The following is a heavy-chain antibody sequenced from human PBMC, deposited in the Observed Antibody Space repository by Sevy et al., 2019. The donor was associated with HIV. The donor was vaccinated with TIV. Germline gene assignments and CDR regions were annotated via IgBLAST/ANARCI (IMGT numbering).Heavy chain of an antibody. CDR2: IWYDGSNK. D-gene: IGHD3-10*01. J-gene: IGHJ6*02. Sequence: QLGGSLRLSCAASGFTFSSYGMHWVRQAPGKGLEWVAVIWYDGSNKYYADSVKGRFTISRDNSKNTLYLQMNSLRAEDTAVYYCASSGTYYYGSGLYYYYGMDVWGQGTTVTVSS. CDR1: GFTFSSYG. CDR3: ASSGTYYYGSGLYYYYGMDV. V-gene: IGHV3-33*01.